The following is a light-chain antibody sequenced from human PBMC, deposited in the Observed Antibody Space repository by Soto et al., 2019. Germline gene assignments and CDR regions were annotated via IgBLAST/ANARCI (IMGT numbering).Light chain of an antibody. V-gene: IGLV1-40*01. Sequence: QSVLPQPPSVSGAPGQGVTISCTGSTSNIGSGYDVHWYQQVPGLAPKLLIYANINRPSGVTDRFSGSKSGTSACLAITGLQAEDEADYYCQYYDNSLSGWVFGGGTKLTVL. CDR1: TSNIGSGYD. J-gene: IGLJ2*01. CDR2: ANI. CDR3: QYYDNSLSGWV.